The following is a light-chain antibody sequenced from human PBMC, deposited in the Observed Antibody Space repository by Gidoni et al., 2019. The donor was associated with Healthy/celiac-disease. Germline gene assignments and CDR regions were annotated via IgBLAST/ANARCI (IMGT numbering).Light chain of an antibody. Sequence: DIQMNQSPSSLSASVGDRVTITCRARQGISNYLAWYQQKPGKVPKLLIYAASTLQSGVPSRFSGSGSGTDFTLTISSLQPEDVATYYCQKYNSAPRTFGQGTKVEIK. V-gene: IGKV1-27*01. CDR3: QKYNSAPRT. CDR2: AAS. J-gene: IGKJ1*01. CDR1: QGISNY.